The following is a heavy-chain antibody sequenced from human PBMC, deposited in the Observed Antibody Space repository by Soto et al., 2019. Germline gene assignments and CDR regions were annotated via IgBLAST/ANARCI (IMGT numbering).Heavy chain of an antibody. CDR2: IIPIFGTA. CDR3: ARDQGRKYYGSGSYLVPGWFDP. Sequence: SVKVSCKASGGTFSSYAISWVRQAPGQGLEWMGGIIPIFGTANCAQKFQGRVTITADKSTSTAYMELSSLRSEDTAVYYCARDQGRKYYGSGSYLVPGWFDPWGQGTLVTVSS. V-gene: IGHV1-69*06. CDR1: GGTFSSYA. D-gene: IGHD3-10*01. J-gene: IGHJ5*02.